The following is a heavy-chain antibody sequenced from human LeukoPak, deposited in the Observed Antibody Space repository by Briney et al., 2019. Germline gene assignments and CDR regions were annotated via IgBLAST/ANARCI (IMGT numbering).Heavy chain of an antibody. CDR3: AKANNIVVVPAAMEFDY. J-gene: IGHJ4*02. CDR1: GFTFSSYG. D-gene: IGHD2-2*01. V-gene: IGHV3-30*02. CDR2: IWYDGSNK. Sequence: AGGSLRLSCAASGFTFSSYGMHWVRQAPGKGLEWVAVIWYDGSNKYYADSVKGRFTISRDNSKNTLYLQMNSLRAEDTAVYYCAKANNIVVVPAAMEFDYWGQGTLVTVSS.